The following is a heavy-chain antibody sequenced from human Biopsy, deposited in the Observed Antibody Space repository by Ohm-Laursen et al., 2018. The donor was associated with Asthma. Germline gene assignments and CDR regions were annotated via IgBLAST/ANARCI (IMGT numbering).Heavy chain of an antibody. CDR1: GDSFSNYA. D-gene: IGHD5-12*01. CDR2: LIPVLGTP. Sequence: SVKVSCNASGDSFSNYAISWVRQAPGQGLEWMGGLIPVLGTPDHAQMFEGRVTITTDESTSTAYMELSSLSSEDTAVYYCARGYSGSDRIVYYYSGLEVWGQGTTVTVSS. V-gene: IGHV1-69*05. J-gene: IGHJ6*02. CDR3: ARGYSGSDRIVYYYSGLEV.